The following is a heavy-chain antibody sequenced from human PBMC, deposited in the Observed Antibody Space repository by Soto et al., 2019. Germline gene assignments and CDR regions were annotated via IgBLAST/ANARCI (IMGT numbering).Heavy chain of an antibody. D-gene: IGHD3-10*01. CDR3: ARDSYYYGSGSYYWDSRYYYYYYGMDV. Sequence: GGSLRLSCAASGFTFSSYGMHWVRQAPGKGLEWVAVIWYDGSNKYYADSVKGRFTISRDNSKNTLYLQMNSLRAEDTAVYYCARDSYYYGSGSYYWDSRYYYYYYGMDVWGQETTVTVSS. J-gene: IGHJ6*02. CDR1: GFTFSSYG. CDR2: IWYDGSNK. V-gene: IGHV3-33*01.